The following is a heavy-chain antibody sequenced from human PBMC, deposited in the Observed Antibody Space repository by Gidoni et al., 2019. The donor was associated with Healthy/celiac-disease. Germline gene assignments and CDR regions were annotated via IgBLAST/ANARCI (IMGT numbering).Heavy chain of an antibody. Sequence: QLQLQESGPGLVKPSETLSLTCTVSGGSISSSSYYWGWIRQPPGKGLEWIGSIYYSGSTYYNPSLKSRVTISVDTSKNQFSLKLSSVTAADTAVYYCARVTMIVVDAFDIWGQGTMVTVSS. CDR2: IYYSGST. CDR3: ARVTMIVVDAFDI. D-gene: IGHD3-22*01. CDR1: GGSISSSSYY. J-gene: IGHJ3*02. V-gene: IGHV4-39*01.